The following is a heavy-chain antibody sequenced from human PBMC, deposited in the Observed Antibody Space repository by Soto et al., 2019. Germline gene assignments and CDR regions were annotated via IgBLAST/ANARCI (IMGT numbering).Heavy chain of an antibody. CDR1: GGSISSYY. D-gene: IGHD3-16*01. CDR2: IYYSGST. J-gene: IGHJ4*02. Sequence: SETLSLTCTVSGGSISSYYWSWIRQPPGKGLEWIGYIYYSGSTYYNPSLKSRVTISVDTSKNQFSLKLSSVTAADTAVYYCARVGGTDYWGQGTLVTVSS. V-gene: IGHV4-59*12. CDR3: ARVGGTDY.